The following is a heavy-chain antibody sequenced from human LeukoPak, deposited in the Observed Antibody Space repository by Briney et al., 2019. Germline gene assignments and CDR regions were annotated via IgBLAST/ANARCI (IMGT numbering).Heavy chain of an antibody. D-gene: IGHD3-22*01. Sequence: PSETLSLTCTVSGGSISSSSYHWGWIRQPPGKGLGWIGSLYYSGLTYYNPSLKSRVTTSLDTSKNQFSLNLFSVTAADTAFYYCARTRGAYYDSSGYYWGNYFDYWGQGTLVTVSS. J-gene: IGHJ4*02. CDR1: GGSISSSSYH. CDR2: LYYSGLT. CDR3: ARTRGAYYDSSGYYWGNYFDY. V-gene: IGHV4-39*07.